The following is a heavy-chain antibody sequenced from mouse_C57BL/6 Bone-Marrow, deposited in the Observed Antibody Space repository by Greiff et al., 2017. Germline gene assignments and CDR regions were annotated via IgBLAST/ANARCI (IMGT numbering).Heavy chain of an antibody. V-gene: IGHV1-81*01. D-gene: IGHD2-3*01. CDR2: IYPRSGNT. CDR3: ASDGYPWAMDY. CDR1: GYTFTSYG. J-gene: IGHJ4*01. Sequence: QVQLQQSGAELARPGASVKLSCKASGYTFTSYGISWVKQRTGQGLEWIGEIYPRSGNTYYNEKFKGKATLTADESSSTAYMELRSLTSEDSAVYFCASDGYPWAMDYWGQGTSVTVSS.